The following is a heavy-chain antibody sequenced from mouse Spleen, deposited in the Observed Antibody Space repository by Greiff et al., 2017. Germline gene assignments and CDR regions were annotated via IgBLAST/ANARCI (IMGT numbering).Heavy chain of an antibody. CDR1: GFNIKDDY. J-gene: IGHJ3*01. CDR2: IDPENGDT. CDR3: TRGRFAY. V-gene: IGHV14-4*01. Sequence: VHVKQSGAELVRPGASVKLSCTASGFNIKDDYMHWVKQRPEQGLEWIGWIDPENGDTEYASKFQGKATITADTSSNTAYLQLSSLTSEDTAVYYCTRGRFAYWGQGTLVTVSA.